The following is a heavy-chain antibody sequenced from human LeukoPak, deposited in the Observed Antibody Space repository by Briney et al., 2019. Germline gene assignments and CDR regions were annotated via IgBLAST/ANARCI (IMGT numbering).Heavy chain of an antibody. Sequence: PGGSLRLSCAASGFTFSNYVMSWVRQAPGKGLEWVANIKQDGSEKYYVDSVKGRFTIPRDNAKNSLYLQMNSLRAEDTALYYCAKEGTLMVRGVSPPGAFDIWGQGTMVTVSS. D-gene: IGHD3-10*01. CDR1: GFTFSNYV. CDR3: AKEGTLMVRGVSPPGAFDI. J-gene: IGHJ3*02. CDR2: IKQDGSEK. V-gene: IGHV3-7*03.